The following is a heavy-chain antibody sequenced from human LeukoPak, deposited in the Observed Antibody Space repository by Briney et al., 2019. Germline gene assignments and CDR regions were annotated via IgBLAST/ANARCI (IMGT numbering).Heavy chain of an antibody. CDR1: GGSISSYY. CDR3: ARVSRDDYSNPDEGWYFDY. J-gene: IGHJ4*02. CDR2: IYYSGST. D-gene: IGHD4-11*01. Sequence: SETLSLTCTVSGGSISSYYWSWIRQPPGKGLEWIGYIYYSGSTNYNPSLKSRVTISVDTSKNQFSLKLSSVTAADTAVYYCARVSRDDYSNPDEGWYFDYWGQGTLVTVSS. V-gene: IGHV4-59*01.